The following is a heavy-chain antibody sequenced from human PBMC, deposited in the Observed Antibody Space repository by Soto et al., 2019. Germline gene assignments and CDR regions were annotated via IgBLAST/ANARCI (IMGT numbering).Heavy chain of an antibody. CDR2: IIPIFGTA. Sequence: GASVKVSCKASGGTFSSYAISWVRQAPGQGLEWMGGIIPIFGTANYAQKFQGRVTITADESTSTAYMELGSLRSEDTAVYYCARGGVVRGYYYYGMDVWGQGTTVTVSS. CDR1: GGTFSSYA. J-gene: IGHJ6*02. D-gene: IGHD3-10*01. V-gene: IGHV1-69*13. CDR3: ARGGVVRGYYYYGMDV.